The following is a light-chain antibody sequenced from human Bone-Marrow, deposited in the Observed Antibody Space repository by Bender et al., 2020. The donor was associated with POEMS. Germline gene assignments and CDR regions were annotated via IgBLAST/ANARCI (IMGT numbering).Light chain of an antibody. CDR3: QSYGNSDYV. J-gene: IGLJ1*01. CDR1: SGTIASNY. CDR2: EDN. Sequence: NFMLTQPHSVSESPGKTVTISCTRSSGTIASNYVQWFQPRPGRAPTTVIYEDNRRPSGVSDRFSGSIDSSSNSASLTISGLKTEDEADYDCQSYGNSDYVFGAGTKVTVL. V-gene: IGLV6-57*03.